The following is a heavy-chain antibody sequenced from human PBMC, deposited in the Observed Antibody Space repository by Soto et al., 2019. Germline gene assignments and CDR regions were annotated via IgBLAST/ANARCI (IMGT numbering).Heavy chain of an antibody. CDR1: GYSFSTYW. CDR3: ASLPGGDYYHYGMDF. V-gene: IGHV5-51*01. J-gene: IGHJ6*02. D-gene: IGHD2-8*02. Sequence: GESLKISCKASGYSFSTYWIGWVRQMPGKGLEWMGIIYPGNSDTRYSPSFQGQVTISVDMSIGTAYLQWSSLKASDTAIYYCASLPGGDYYHYGMDFWGQGTTVTVSS. CDR2: IYPGNSDT.